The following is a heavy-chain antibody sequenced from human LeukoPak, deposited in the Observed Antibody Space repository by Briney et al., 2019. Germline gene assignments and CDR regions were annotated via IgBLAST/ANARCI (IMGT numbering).Heavy chain of an antibody. V-gene: IGHV1-18*01. CDR2: ISAYNGNT. Sequence: ASVKVSCKASGYTFTSYGISWVRQAPGQGLEWMGWISAYNGNTNYAQKLQGGVTMTTDTSTSTAYMELSSLRSQDTAMYYCARWAGFGPYDAFDIWGQGTMVTVSS. J-gene: IGHJ3*02. D-gene: IGHD3-10*01. CDR1: GYTFTSYG. CDR3: ARWAGFGPYDAFDI.